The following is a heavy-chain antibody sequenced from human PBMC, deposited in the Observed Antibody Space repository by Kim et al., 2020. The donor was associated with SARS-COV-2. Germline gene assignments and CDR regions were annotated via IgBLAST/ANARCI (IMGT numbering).Heavy chain of an antibody. V-gene: IGHV1-69*13. J-gene: IGHJ6*02. CDR3: ASTMVQATGPLVHYYYYGMDV. Sequence: SVKVSCKASGGTFSSYAISWVRQAPGQGLEWMGGIIPIFGTANYAQKFQGRVTITADESTSTAYMELSSLRSEDTAVYYCASTMVQATGPLVHYYYYGMDVWGQGTTVTVSS. D-gene: IGHD3-10*01. CDR1: GGTFSSYA. CDR2: IIPIFGTA.